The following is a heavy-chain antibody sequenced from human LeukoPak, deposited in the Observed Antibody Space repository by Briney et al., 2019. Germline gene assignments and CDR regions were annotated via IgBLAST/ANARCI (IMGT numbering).Heavy chain of an antibody. V-gene: IGHV4-31*03. CDR2: IYYSGST. J-gene: IGHJ3*02. CDR3: ARDRDTAMAPGAFDI. CDR1: GASISRGGYY. Sequence: PSETLSLTCTVSGASISRGGYYWSWIRHHPGKALNWMGNIYYSGSTYYNPSLKSRVTISVDTSKNQFSLKLSSVTAADTAVYYCARDRDTAMAPGAFDIWGQGTMVTVSS. D-gene: IGHD5-18*01.